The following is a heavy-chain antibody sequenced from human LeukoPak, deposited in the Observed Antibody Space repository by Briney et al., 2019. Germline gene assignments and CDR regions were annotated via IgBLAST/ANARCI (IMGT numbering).Heavy chain of an antibody. CDR1: GFTFSGYW. J-gene: IGHJ5*02. V-gene: IGHV3-7*01. CDR3: ARDVPWNYGSGSLRWFDP. CDR2: IKQDGSEK. Sequence: PGGSLRLSCAASGFTFSGYWMSWVRQAPGKGLEWVANIKQDGSEKYYVDSVKGRFTISRDNAKNSLYLQMNSLRAEDTAVYYCARDVPWNYGSGSLRWFDPWGQGTLVTVSS. D-gene: IGHD3-10*01.